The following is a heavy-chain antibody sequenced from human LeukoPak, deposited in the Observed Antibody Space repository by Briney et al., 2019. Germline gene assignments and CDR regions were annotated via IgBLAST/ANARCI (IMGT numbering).Heavy chain of an antibody. CDR2: ISGSGGST. J-gene: IGHJ6*02. CDR1: GFTFSSYA. D-gene: IGHD4-17*01. CDR3: AKDAGRGRVTTNYYYGMDV. V-gene: IGHV3-23*01. Sequence: PGGSLRLSCAASGFTFSSYAMSWVRQAPGKGLEWVSAISGSGGSTYYADSVKGRFTISRDNSKNTLYLQMNSLRAEDTAVYYCAKDAGRGRVTTNYYYGMDVWGQGTTVTVSS.